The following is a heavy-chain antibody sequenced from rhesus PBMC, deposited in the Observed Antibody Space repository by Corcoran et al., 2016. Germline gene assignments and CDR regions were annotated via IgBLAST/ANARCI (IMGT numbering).Heavy chain of an antibody. CDR2: INGKCGST. Sequence: QVQLQESGPGLVKPSETLSLTCAVSGGSFSSNWWTWIREPPGKGLEWIGEINGKCGSTTYNPSLTIRVTFSKDASKNEFSLKLGSVTAADTAVYYCASQFFYSGNYYLDYWGQGVLVTVSS. D-gene: IGHD3-16*01. V-gene: IGHV4-80*01. CDR1: GGSFSSNW. J-gene: IGHJ4*01. CDR3: ASQFFYSGNYYLDY.